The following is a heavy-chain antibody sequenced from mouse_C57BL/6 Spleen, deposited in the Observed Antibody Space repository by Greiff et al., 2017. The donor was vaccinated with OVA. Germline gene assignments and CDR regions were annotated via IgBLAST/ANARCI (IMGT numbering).Heavy chain of an antibody. CDR2: IYPGDGDT. J-gene: IGHJ2*01. V-gene: IGHV1-82*01. CDR1: GYAFSSSW. Sequence: QVQLQQSGPELVKPGASVKISCKASGYAFSSSWMNWVKQRPGKGLEWIGRIYPGDGDTNYNGKFKGKATLTADKSSSTAYMQLSSLTSEDSAVDFCARSAYGNHDYWGQGTTLTVSS. CDR3: ARSAYGNHDY. D-gene: IGHD2-10*02.